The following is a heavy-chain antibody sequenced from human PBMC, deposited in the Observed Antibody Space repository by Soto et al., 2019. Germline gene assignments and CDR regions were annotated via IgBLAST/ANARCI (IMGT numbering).Heavy chain of an antibody. Sequence: PGGSLRLSCAASGFTFSSYAMHWVRQAPGKGLEWVAVISYDGSNKYYADSVKGRFTISRDNSKNTLYPQMNSLRAEDTAVYYCARAPTHYDSSGYDYWGQGTLVTVSS. CDR2: ISYDGSNK. V-gene: IGHV3-30-3*01. J-gene: IGHJ4*02. CDR3: ARAPTHYDSSGYDY. CDR1: GFTFSSYA. D-gene: IGHD3-22*01.